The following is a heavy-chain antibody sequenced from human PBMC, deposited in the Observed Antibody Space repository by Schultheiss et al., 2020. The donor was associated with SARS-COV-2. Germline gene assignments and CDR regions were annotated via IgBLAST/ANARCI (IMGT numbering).Heavy chain of an antibody. CDR3: ARVPIWFQLPTNWFDP. Sequence: SETLSLTCAVYGGSFSSYYWGWIRQPPGRGLEWIGEINHSGSTYYNPSLKSRVTISVDTSKNQFSLKLSSVTAADTAVYYCARVPIWFQLPTNWFDPWGQGTLVTVSS. D-gene: IGHD2-2*01. J-gene: IGHJ5*02. V-gene: IGHV4-34*01. CDR1: GGSFSSYY. CDR2: INHSGST.